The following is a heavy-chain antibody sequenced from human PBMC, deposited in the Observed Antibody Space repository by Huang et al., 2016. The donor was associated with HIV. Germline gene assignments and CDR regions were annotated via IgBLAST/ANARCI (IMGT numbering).Heavy chain of an antibody. V-gene: IGHV3-49*05. Sequence: EVQFVESGGGLVKPGRSLRLSCTAAGFTFGNYGMSWFRQAPGKGLEGVRFIRRKDDSETTEYAASVKGRFTISRDDSKSIAYLQMNSLKPEDTAVYYCTRDSVYPNYYDGSGFYFDYWGQGTLVTVSS. CDR3: TRDSVYPNYYDGSGFYFDY. J-gene: IGHJ4*02. CDR1: GFTFGNYG. CDR2: IRRKDDSETT. D-gene: IGHD3-22*01.